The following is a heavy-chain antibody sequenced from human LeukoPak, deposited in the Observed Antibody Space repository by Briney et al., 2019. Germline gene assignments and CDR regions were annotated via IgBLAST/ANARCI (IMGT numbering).Heavy chain of an antibody. J-gene: IGHJ4*02. CDR1: GFTFSSYS. Sequence: GGSLRLSCAASGFTFSSYSMNWVRQAPGKGLEWVSYISSSSSTIYYADSVKGRFTISRDNAKNSLYLQMNSLKTEDTAVYYCAQSGSYAAFDYWGQGTLVTVSS. CDR2: ISSSSSTI. D-gene: IGHD3-16*01. V-gene: IGHV3-48*01. CDR3: AQSGSYAAFDY.